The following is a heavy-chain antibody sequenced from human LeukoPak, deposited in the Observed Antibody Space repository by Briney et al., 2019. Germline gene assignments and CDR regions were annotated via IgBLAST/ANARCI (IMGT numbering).Heavy chain of an antibody. CDR1: GFTFSSYW. CDR3: ARDRLRYFDWLSLFDY. J-gene: IGHJ4*02. Sequence: GGSLRLSCAASGFTFSSYWMSWVRQAPGKRLEWVANIKQDGSEKYYVDSVKGRFTISRDNAKNSLYLQMNSLRAEDTAVYYCARDRLRYFDWLSLFDYWGQGTLATVSS. V-gene: IGHV3-7*01. CDR2: IKQDGSEK. D-gene: IGHD3-9*01.